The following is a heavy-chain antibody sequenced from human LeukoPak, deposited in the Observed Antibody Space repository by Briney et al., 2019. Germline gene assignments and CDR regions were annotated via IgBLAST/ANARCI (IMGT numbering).Heavy chain of an antibody. CDR1: GGSISSGNHY. CDR2: VHDTGTV. Sequence: SETLSLTCTVSGGSISSGNHYWSWVRQPPGKGLEWIGYVHDTGTVYYNTSLKSRLTISVDTSKNQFSPKLSSVIAADTAVYYCARLSGSLDWFDPWGQGTLVTVSS. V-gene: IGHV4-30-4*01. CDR3: ARLSGSLDWFDP. D-gene: IGHD1-26*01. J-gene: IGHJ5*02.